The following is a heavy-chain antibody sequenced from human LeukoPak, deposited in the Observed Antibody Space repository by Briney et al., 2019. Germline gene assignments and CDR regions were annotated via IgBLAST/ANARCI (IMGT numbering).Heavy chain of an antibody. CDR2: IIPIFGTA. Sequence: SVKVSCKASGGTFSSYAISWVRQAPGQGLEWMGGIIPIFGTANYAQKFQGRVTITTDESTSTAYMELSSLRSEDTAVYYGASGPYEYYFDYWGQGTLVTVSS. CDR1: GGTFSSYA. J-gene: IGHJ4*02. D-gene: IGHD3-22*01. V-gene: IGHV1-69*05. CDR3: ASGPYEYYFDY.